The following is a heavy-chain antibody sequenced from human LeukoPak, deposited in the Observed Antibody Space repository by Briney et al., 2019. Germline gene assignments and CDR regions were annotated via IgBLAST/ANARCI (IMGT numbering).Heavy chain of an antibody. CDR2: INHSGST. V-gene: IGHV4-34*01. CDR3: ARIHLYYYGSGSSYYFDY. J-gene: IGHJ4*02. CDR1: GGSFSGYY. D-gene: IGHD3-10*01. Sequence: PSETLSLTCAVYGGSFSGYYWSWIRQPPGKGLEWIGEINHSGSTNYNPSLKSRVTISVDTSKNQFSLKLSSVTAADTAVYYCARIHLYYYGSGSSYYFDYWGQGTLVTVSS.